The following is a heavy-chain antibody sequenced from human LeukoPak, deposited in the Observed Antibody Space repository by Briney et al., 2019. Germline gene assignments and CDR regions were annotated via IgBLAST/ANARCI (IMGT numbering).Heavy chain of an antibody. Sequence: PSETLSLTCTVSGGSISSGSYYWSWIRQPAGKGLEWIGRIYTSGSTNYNPSLKSRVTISVDTSKNQFSLKLSSVTAADTAVYYCASVGPTVTTGAFDIWGQGTMVTVSS. J-gene: IGHJ3*02. V-gene: IGHV4-61*02. CDR1: GGSISSGSYY. CDR2: IYTSGST. CDR3: ASVGPTVTTGAFDI. D-gene: IGHD4-17*01.